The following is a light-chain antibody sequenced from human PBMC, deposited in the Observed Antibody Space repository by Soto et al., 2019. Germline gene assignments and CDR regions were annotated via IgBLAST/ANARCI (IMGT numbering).Light chain of an antibody. Sequence: HSDLTQAPSGSGVPGQRGSISCTGGSSNIGADYEVHWYQQLPGTAPKLLIYGNTNRPSGVPDRFSGSKSGSSASLAITGLQAEDEAEYYCQSYDNTLKGCVFGTGTKVTVL. CDR3: QSYDNTLKGCV. V-gene: IGLV1-40*01. CDR1: SSNIGADYE. CDR2: GNT. J-gene: IGLJ1*01.